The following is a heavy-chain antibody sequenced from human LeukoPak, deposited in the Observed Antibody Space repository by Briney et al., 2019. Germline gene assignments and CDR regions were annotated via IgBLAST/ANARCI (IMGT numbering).Heavy chain of an antibody. J-gene: IGHJ2*01. CDR1: GITFKNYS. CDR2: ISYDGSNK. V-gene: IGHV3-30-3*01. Sequence: GALKLSWSAFGITFKNYSFDRVRQAPGKGLGWGAVISYDGSNKYYADSVKGRFTISRDNSKNTLYLQMNSLRAEDTAVYYCARDDGDYVGYFDLWGRGTLVTVSS. D-gene: IGHD4-17*01. CDR3: ARDDGDYVGYFDL.